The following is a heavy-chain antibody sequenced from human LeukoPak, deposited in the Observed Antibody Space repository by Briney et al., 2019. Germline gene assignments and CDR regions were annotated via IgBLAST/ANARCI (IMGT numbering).Heavy chain of an antibody. Sequence: SETLSLTCTVSGGSISSSSYYWGWIRQPPGKGLEWIGSIYYSGSTYYNPSLKSRVTISVDTSKNQFSLKLSSVTAADTAVYYCARYPYDCSGGSCYPDAFDIWGRGTMVTVSS. J-gene: IGHJ3*02. CDR3: ARYPYDCSGGSCYPDAFDI. V-gene: IGHV4-39*01. CDR2: IYYSGST. D-gene: IGHD2-15*01. CDR1: GGSISSSSYY.